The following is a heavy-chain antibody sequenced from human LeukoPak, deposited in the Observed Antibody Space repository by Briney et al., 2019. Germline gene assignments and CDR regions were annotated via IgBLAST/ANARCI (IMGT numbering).Heavy chain of an antibody. D-gene: IGHD3-10*01. CDR3: AKDNSRYGSGSYRFDY. CDR2: IRYDGSNK. CDR1: GFTFSSCG. Sequence: GGSLRLSCAASGFTFSSCGMHWVRQAPGKGLEWVAFIRYDGSNKYYADAVKGRFTISRDNSKNTLYLQMNSLGAEDTAVYYCAKDNSRYGSGSYRFDYWGQGTLVTVSS. J-gene: IGHJ4*02. V-gene: IGHV3-30*02.